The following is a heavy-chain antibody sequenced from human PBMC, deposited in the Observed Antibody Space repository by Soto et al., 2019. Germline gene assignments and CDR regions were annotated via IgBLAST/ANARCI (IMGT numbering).Heavy chain of an antibody. D-gene: IGHD3-22*01. Sequence: EVQLLQSGGGLAQPGGSLTLSCAASGFSFSDYSMNWVRRAPGKGLEWVSAFSAGGDYRHYADSVKDRFTISTHNSKNTLLLQMNSLRAEDTARYYCAREARYDRCGYHYEGIDYSGQGTLVTVSS. V-gene: IGHV3-23*01. CDR3: AREARYDRCGYHYEGIDY. J-gene: IGHJ4*02. CDR1: GFSFSDYS. CDR2: FSAGGDYR.